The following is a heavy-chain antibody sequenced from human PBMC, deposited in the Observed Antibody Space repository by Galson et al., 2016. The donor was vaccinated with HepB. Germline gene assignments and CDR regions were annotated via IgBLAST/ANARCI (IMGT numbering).Heavy chain of an antibody. CDR3: AKDVDTGFGGVFDS. J-gene: IGHJ4*02. CDR1: GFAFDDYA. Sequence: SLRLSCAVSGFAFDDYAMHWVRQAPGKGLEWVSGVTWNSGSTGYAASVKGRFTISRDNAKNSLYLRMNSLRPEDTALYYCAKDVDTGFGGVFDSWGQGTLVTVSS. D-gene: IGHD3-10*01. V-gene: IGHV3-9*01. CDR2: VTWNSGST.